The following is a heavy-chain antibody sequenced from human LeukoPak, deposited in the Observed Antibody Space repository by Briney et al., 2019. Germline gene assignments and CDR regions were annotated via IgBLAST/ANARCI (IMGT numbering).Heavy chain of an antibody. CDR1: GFTFSSYA. J-gene: IGHJ4*02. D-gene: IGHD3-10*01. CDR3: AKDRQKGSGSYFYYFDY. V-gene: IGHV3-23*01. CDR2: ISGSGGST. Sequence: GGSLRLSCAASGFTFSSYAMSWVRRAPGKGLEWVSAISGSGGSTYYADSVKGRFTISRDNSKNTLYLQMNSLRAEDTAVYYCAKDRQKGSGSYFYYFDYWGQGTLVTVSS.